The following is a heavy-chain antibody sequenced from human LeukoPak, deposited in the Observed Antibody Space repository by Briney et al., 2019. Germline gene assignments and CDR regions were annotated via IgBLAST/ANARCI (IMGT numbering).Heavy chain of an antibody. D-gene: IGHD6-19*01. CDR1: GYTFTGYY. Sequence: ASVTVPCKASGYTFTGYYMHWVRQAPGQGLEWVGWINPKSGGTNYAQKFQGRVTMTSDTSITTVYMELSRLRSGDTAVYYCARRVFSGWGYYFDYWGPGTLVTVSS. CDR3: ARRVFSGWGYYFDY. CDR2: INPKSGGT. J-gene: IGHJ4*02. V-gene: IGHV1-2*02.